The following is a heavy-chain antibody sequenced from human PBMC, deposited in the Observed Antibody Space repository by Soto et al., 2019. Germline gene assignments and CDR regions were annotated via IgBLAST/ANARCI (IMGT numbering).Heavy chain of an antibody. J-gene: IGHJ4*02. CDR2: IYWNDDK. CDR1: GFSLSTSGVG. CDR3: AHRATYYDFWSGVPSFDY. V-gene: IGHV2-5*01. Sequence: VSGPTLVNPTQTLTLTCTFSGFSLSTSGVGVGWIRQPPGKALEWLALIYWNDDKRYSPSLKSRLTITKDTSKNQVVLTMTNMDPLDTATYYCAHRATYYDFWSGVPSFDYWGQGTLVTVSS. D-gene: IGHD3-3*01.